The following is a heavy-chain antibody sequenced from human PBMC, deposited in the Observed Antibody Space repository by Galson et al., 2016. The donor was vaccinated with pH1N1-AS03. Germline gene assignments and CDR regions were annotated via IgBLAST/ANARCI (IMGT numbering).Heavy chain of an antibody. D-gene: IGHD3-16*01. V-gene: IGHV3-64*04. CDR1: GFTFRTFS. CDR2: ISDNGINT. J-gene: IGHJ4*02. CDR3: AREPWGSTQGES. Sequence: SLRLFCAASGFTFRTFSIYWVRQAPGKGLEYVSGISDNGINTYYADPVKARFTISRDNSKNTVYLQMNSLRVEDTAVYYCAREPWGSTQGESWGKGTLVTV.